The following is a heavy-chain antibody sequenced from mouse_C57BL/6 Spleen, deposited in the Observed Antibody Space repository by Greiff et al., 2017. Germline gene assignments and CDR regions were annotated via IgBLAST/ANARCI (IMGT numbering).Heavy chain of an antibody. J-gene: IGHJ1*03. D-gene: IGHD2-4*01. Sequence: VQLQQSGPELVKPGASVKISCKASGYAFSSSWMNWVKQRPGKGLEWIGRIYPGDGDTNYNGKFKGKATLTADKSSSTAYMQLSSLTSEDSAVYFCARSGDIYYDYHWYFDVWGTGTTVTVSS. CDR3: ARSGDIYYDYHWYFDV. CDR1: GYAFSSSW. CDR2: IYPGDGDT. V-gene: IGHV1-82*01.